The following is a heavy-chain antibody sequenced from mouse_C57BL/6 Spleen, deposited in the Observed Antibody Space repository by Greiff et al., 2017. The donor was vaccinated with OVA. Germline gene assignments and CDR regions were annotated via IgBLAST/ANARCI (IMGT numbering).Heavy chain of an antibody. CDR1: GFNIKDYY. CDR2: FDPEDGET. D-gene: IGHD2-12*01. Sequence: EVQLQQSGAELVKPGASVKLSCTASGFNIKDYYMHWVKQRTEQGLEWIGRFDPEDGETKYAPNFQGKATITADTSSNTAYLQLSSLTSEDTAVYYGASPLRRRGSYAMDYWGQGTSVTVSS. J-gene: IGHJ4*01. CDR3: ASPLRRRGSYAMDY. V-gene: IGHV14-2*01.